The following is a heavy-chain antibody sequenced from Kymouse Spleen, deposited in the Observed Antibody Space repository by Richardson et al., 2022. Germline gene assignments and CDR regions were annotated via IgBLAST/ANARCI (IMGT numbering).Heavy chain of an antibody. Sequence: EVQLVESGGGLVQPGRSLRLSCAASGFTFDDYAMHWVRQAPGKGLEWVSGISWNSGSIGYADSVKGRFTISRDNAKNSLYLQMNSLRAEDTALYYCAKDMGWGNYWGQGTLVTVSS. V-gene: IGHV3-9*01. CDR3: AKDMGWGNY. D-gene: IGHD7-27*02. CDR1: GFTFDDYA. CDR2: ISWNSGSI. J-gene: IGHJ4*02.